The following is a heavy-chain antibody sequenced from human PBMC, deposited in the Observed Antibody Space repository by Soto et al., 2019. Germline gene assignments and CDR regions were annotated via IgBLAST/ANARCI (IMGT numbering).Heavy chain of an antibody. CDR1: GGTFSSYA. CDR2: IIPIFGTA. CDR3: ARGSGGSWGDYYFYYGMDV. Sequence: QVQLVQSGAEVKKPGSSVKVSCKASGGTFSSYAISWVRQAPGQGLEWMGGIIPIFGTANYAQKFQGRVTITADESTSTAYMELSSLRSEDTAVYYCARGSGGSWGDYYFYYGMDVWGQGTTVTVSS. V-gene: IGHV1-69*12. J-gene: IGHJ6*02. D-gene: IGHD2-15*01.